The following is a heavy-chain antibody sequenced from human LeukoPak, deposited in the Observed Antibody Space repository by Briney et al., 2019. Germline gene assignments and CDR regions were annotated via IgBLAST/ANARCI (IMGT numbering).Heavy chain of an antibody. Sequence: SETLSLTCAVYGGSFSGYYWSWIRQPPGKGLEWIGYIYYSGSTNYNPSLKSRVTISVDTSKNQFSLKLSSVTAADTAVYYCARQGDLDAFDIWGQGTMVTVSS. J-gene: IGHJ3*02. CDR1: GGSFSGYY. V-gene: IGHV4-59*01. CDR2: IYYSGST. CDR3: ARQGDLDAFDI. D-gene: IGHD3-10*01.